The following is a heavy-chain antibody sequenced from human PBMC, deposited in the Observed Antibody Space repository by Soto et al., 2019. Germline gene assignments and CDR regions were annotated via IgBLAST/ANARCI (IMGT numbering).Heavy chain of an antibody. CDR2: INDRGSI. D-gene: IGHD3-9*01. Sequence: QVQLQQWGAGPLRPLETLSLTCGVSGGSFSGYYWAWIRQSPGKGLEWIGEINDRGSINYNPSLKSRVSISVDTSKNHYSLNLRSLTAADTAVYYCARESHDILTGPSWVWYFELWGRGTLVTVSS. V-gene: IGHV4-34*01. CDR1: GGSFSGYY. J-gene: IGHJ2*01. CDR3: ARESHDILTGPSWVWYFEL.